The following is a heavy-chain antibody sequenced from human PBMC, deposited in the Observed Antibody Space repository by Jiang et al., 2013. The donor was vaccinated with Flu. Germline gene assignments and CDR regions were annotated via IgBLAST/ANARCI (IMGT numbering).Heavy chain of an antibody. CDR1: GGSFSGYY. CDR3: ARNTPRDEDAFDI. D-gene: IGHD2-2*02. V-gene: IGHV4-34*01. J-gene: IGHJ3*02. CDR2: INHSGST. Sequence: LLKPSETLSLTCAVYGGSFSGYYWSWIRQPPGKGLEWIGEINHSGSTNYNPSLKSRVTISVDTSKNQFSLKLSSVTAADTAVYYCARNTPRDEDAFDIWGQGTMVTVSS.